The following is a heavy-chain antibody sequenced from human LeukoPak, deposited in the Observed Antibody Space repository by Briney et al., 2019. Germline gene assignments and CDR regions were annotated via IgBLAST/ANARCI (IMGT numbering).Heavy chain of an antibody. Sequence: GESLKISCKGSGYSFSSYWIGWVRQMPGKGLEWMGIIYPGDSDARYSPSFQGQVTISADKSISTAYLQWSSLKASDTAMYYCARPKVTNYYDSSGYYDYWGQGTLVTVSS. CDR2: IYPGDSDA. D-gene: IGHD3-22*01. CDR3: ARPKVTNYYDSSGYYDY. V-gene: IGHV5-51*01. CDR1: GYSFSSYW. J-gene: IGHJ4*02.